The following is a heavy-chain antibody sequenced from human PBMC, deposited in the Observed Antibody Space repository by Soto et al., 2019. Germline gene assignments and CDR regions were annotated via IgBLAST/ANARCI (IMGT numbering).Heavy chain of an antibody. Sequence: QPGGSLRLSCAVSGVRFSDYAMSWVRQAPGMGLEWVSSISGSGRSRYYADSVKGRFTISRDNSKNTLYLQMDSLKVEDTAVYYCAKGRTVIVTFFVDWGQGTRVTVSS. CDR1: GVRFSDYA. J-gene: IGHJ4*02. V-gene: IGHV3-23*01. CDR2: ISGSGRSR. CDR3: AKGRTVIVTFFVD. D-gene: IGHD5-18*01.